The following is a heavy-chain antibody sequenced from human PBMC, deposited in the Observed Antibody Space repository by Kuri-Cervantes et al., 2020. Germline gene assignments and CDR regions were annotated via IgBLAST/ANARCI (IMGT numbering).Heavy chain of an antibody. CDR2: IKSKTDGGTT. Sequence: GESLKISCAASGFTFSNAWMSWVRQAPGKGLEWVGRIKSKTDGGTTDYAAPVKGRFTISRNDSKNTLYLQMNSLKTEDTAVYYCFSTSYYFDYWGQGTLVTVLL. CDR1: GFTFSNAW. V-gene: IGHV3-15*01. J-gene: IGHJ4*02. D-gene: IGHD2-2*01. CDR3: FSTSYYFDY.